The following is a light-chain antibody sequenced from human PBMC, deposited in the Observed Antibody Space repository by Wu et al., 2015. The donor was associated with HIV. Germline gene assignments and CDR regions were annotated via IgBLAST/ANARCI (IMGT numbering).Light chain of an antibody. Sequence: DIKMTQSPSSLSASVGDRITITCRASPSISSYLNWYQHKPGQAPKLLIYGAFNLQSGVPSRFSGTASGTDFTLTIRSLQPDDFATYFCQQTYGSLPPSGGGTKVDI. CDR3: QQTYGSLPP. J-gene: IGKJ4*01. CDR2: GAF. CDR1: PSISSY. V-gene: IGKV1-39*01.